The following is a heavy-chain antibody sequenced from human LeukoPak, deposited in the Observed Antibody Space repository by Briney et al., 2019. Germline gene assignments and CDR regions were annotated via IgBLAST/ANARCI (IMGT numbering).Heavy chain of an antibody. J-gene: IGHJ4*02. Sequence: GGSLRLSCAASGFTFSSYAMHWVRQAPGKGLEWVAVISYDGSNKYYADSVKGRFTISRDNSKNTLYLQMNSLRAEDTAVYYCASLYSYGTLGDYWGQGTLVTVSS. V-gene: IGHV3-30-3*01. CDR3: ASLYSYGTLGDY. CDR1: GFTFSSYA. D-gene: IGHD5-18*01. CDR2: ISYDGSNK.